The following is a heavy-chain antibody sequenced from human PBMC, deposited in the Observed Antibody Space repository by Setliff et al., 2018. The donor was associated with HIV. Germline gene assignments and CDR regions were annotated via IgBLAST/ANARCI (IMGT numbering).Heavy chain of an antibody. CDR3: ATASGYDLFMGAFDI. CDR1: SHSINSGYY. V-gene: IGHV4-38-2*01. CDR2: INQSGGI. J-gene: IGHJ3*02. Sequence: SETLSLTCDVSSHSINSGYYWGWIRQPPGKGLEWIGEINQSGGINYNPSLKSRVTISIDTFKNQFSMKLYSVTAADTAVYYCATASGYDLFMGAFDIWGQGTMVTVSS. D-gene: IGHD5-12*01.